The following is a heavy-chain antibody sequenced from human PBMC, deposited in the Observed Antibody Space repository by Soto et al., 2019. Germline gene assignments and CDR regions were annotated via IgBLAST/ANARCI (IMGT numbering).Heavy chain of an antibody. V-gene: IGHV3-23*01. CDR1: GITFRSYA. J-gene: IGHJ4*02. Sequence: PGGSLRLSCAASGITFRSYAMTWVRQAPGKGLEWVSSISGGGEFTSYADSVKGRFTISRDNSKSTVYLQMDSLRAEDTALYYCAKDLVGIVYFDIIASWGQGALVTVSS. CDR2: ISGGGEFT. D-gene: IGHD3-22*01. CDR3: AKDLVGIVYFDIIAS.